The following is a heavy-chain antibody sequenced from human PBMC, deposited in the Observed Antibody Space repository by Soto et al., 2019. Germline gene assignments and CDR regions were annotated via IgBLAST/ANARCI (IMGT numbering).Heavy chain of an antibody. J-gene: IGHJ5*02. Sequence: SETLSLTCTVSGGSISSYYWSWIRQPPGKGLEWIGYIYYSGSTNYNPSLKSRVTISLDTSMNYFSLRLSSVTAADTAVYYCARGQRFSDWFDPWGQGTLVTVSS. D-gene: IGHD3-3*01. V-gene: IGHV4-59*12. CDR2: IYYSGST. CDR1: GGSISSYY. CDR3: ARGQRFSDWFDP.